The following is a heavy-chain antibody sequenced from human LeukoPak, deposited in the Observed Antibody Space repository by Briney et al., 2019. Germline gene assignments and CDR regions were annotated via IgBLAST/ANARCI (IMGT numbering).Heavy chain of an antibody. V-gene: IGHV3-23*01. CDR2: ISGSGGST. Sequence: RXSCXXSGFTXSSYAMSWVRQAPGKGLEWVSAISGSGGSTYYADSVKGRFTISRDNAKNSLYLQMNSLRAEDTAVYYCAREGLNRRYGDSAPFDYWGQGTLVTVSS. D-gene: IGHD4-17*01. CDR1: GFTXSSYA. J-gene: IGHJ4*02. CDR3: AREGLNRRYGDSAPFDY.